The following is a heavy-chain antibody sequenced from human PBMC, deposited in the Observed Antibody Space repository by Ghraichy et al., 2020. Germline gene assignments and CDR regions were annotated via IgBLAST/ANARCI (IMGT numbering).Heavy chain of an antibody. J-gene: IGHJ1*01. Sequence: SVKVSCKASGGTFSSYSISWVRQAPGQGLEWMGGIIPIFGTANYAQKFQGRVTITADKSTSTAYMELSSLRSEDTAVYYCARDSVYSNHDLRTKYFQHWGQGTLVTVSS. CDR2: IIPIFGTA. CDR1: GGTFSSYS. D-gene: IGHD4-11*01. V-gene: IGHV1-69*06. CDR3: ARDSVYSNHDLRTKYFQH.